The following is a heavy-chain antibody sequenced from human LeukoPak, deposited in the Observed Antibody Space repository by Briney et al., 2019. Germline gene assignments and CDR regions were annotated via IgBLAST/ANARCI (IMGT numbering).Heavy chain of an antibody. J-gene: IGHJ4*02. CDR2: IKQDGSEK. V-gene: IGHV3-7*01. D-gene: IGHD3-16*01. Sequence: GGSLRLSCAASGFSFSSQWMSWVRQAPGKGLEWVANIKQDGSEKYYVDSVKGRFTISRDNAKNSLYLQMNSLRAEDTAVYYCARDSDVPFDYWGQGTLVTVSS. CDR1: GFSFSSQW. CDR3: ARDSDVPFDY.